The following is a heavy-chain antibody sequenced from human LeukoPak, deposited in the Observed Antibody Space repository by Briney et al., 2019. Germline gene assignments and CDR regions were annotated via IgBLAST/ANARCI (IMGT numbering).Heavy chain of an antibody. V-gene: IGHV5-51*01. CDR3: ARHFKQAREQWLGTYYYYYMDV. CDR1: RYSFTCYW. Sequence: GQALTIDCPGSRYSFTCYWIGWVRQVPGQGMEWMGIIYPGDSDTRYSPSFQGQVTISADKSISTAYLQWSSLKASDTAMYYCARHFKQAREQWLGTYYYYYMDVWGKGTTVTVSS. J-gene: IGHJ6*03. D-gene: IGHD6-19*01. CDR2: IYPGDSDT.